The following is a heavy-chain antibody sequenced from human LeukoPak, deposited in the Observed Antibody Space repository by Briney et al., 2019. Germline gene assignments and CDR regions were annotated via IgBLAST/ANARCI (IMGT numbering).Heavy chain of an antibody. D-gene: IGHD3-22*01. J-gene: IGHJ4*02. CDR2: IRYDGSNG. V-gene: IGHV3-30*02. CDR3: AKSWGVEYSSGFYIGVDY. Sequence: GGSLRLSCAASGFTFSSYGMHWVRQAPGKGLDWVAFIRYDGSNGYYADSVKGRFTISRDNSKSTVYLQMNSLRAEDTAVFYCAKSWGVEYSSGFYIGVDYWGQRTLVTVSS. CDR1: GFTFSSYG.